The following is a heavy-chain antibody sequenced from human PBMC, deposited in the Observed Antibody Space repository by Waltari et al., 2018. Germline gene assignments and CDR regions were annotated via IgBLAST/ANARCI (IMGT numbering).Heavy chain of an antibody. CDR1: GGSFSGYY. D-gene: IGHD6-6*01. J-gene: IGHJ5*02. Sequence: QVQLQQWGAGLLKPSETLSLTCAVYGGSFSGYYWSWIRQPPGKGLEWIGEINHSGSTNYNPSLKSRVTISVDTSKNQFSLKLSSVTAADTAVYYCARSPRIAARRGSGWFDPWDQGTLVTVSS. V-gene: IGHV4-34*01. CDR3: ARSPRIAARRGSGWFDP. CDR2: INHSGST.